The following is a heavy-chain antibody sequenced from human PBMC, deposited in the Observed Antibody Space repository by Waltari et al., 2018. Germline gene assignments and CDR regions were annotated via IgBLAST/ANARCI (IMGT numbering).Heavy chain of an antibody. D-gene: IGHD6-13*01. CDR3: ARGSVAADHTDY. J-gene: IGHJ4*02. CDR1: GYTFTGYY. V-gene: IGHV1-2*06. Sequence: QVQLVQSGAEVKKPGASVKVSCKASGYTFTGYYMHWVRQAPGQGLEWMGRINPNRGGTNYAQKFQGRVTMTRDTSISTAYMELSRLRSDDTAVYYCARGSVAADHTDYWGQGTLVTVSS. CDR2: INPNRGGT.